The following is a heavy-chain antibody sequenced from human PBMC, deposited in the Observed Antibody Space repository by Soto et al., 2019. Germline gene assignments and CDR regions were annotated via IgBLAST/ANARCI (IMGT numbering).Heavy chain of an antibody. V-gene: IGHV3-48*03. CDR1: GFTFSSYE. Sequence: PGGSLRLSCAASGFTFSSYEMNWVRQAPGKGLEWVSYISSSGSTIYYADSVKGRFTISRDNAKNSLYLQMNSLRAEDTAVYYCARILASGRIYWGQGTLVTVSS. CDR3: ARILASGRIY. CDR2: ISSSGSTI. J-gene: IGHJ4*02. D-gene: IGHD2-15*01.